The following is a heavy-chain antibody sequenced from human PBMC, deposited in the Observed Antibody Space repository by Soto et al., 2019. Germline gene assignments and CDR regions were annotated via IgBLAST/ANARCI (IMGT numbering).Heavy chain of an antibody. V-gene: IGHV1-18*01. CDR1: GYTFTSYG. CDR3: ARDGNLNYYDSSGYYVFDY. D-gene: IGHD3-22*01. Sequence: ASVKVSFTASGYTFTSYGISWVRQAPGQGLEWMGWISAYNGNTNYAQKLQGRVTMTTDTSTSTAYMELRSLRSDDTAVYYCARDGNLNYYDSSGYYVFDYWGQGTLVNVSS. CDR2: ISAYNGNT. J-gene: IGHJ4*02.